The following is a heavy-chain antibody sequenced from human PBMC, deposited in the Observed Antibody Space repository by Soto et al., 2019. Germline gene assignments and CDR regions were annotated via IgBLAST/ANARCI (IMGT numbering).Heavy chain of an antibody. V-gene: IGHV3-66*01. CDR1: GFTVSSNY. Sequence: EVQLVESGGGLVQPGGSLALSCAATGFTVSSNYMSWVRQAPGKGLEWVSVIYSGGSTYYEDSVKGRFIISRDNSKNTLWLQMNSLRAEYTAVYYCARATDFCSGGSCYPHAFDVWGQGTVVTVSS. CDR3: ARATDFCSGGSCYPHAFDV. J-gene: IGHJ3*01. CDR2: IYSGGST. D-gene: IGHD2-15*01.